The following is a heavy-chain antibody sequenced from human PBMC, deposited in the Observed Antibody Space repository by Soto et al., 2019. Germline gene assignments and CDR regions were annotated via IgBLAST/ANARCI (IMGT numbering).Heavy chain of an antibody. V-gene: IGHV3-48*01. CDR3: ARDGENSLWSGYYALRVNGYMDV. Sequence: PGGSLRLSCAASGFTFSSYSMNWVRQAPGKGLEWVSYISSSSSTIYYADSVKGRFTISRDNAKNSLYLQMNSLRAEDTAVYYCARDGENSLWSGYYALRVNGYMDVWGKGTTVTVSS. J-gene: IGHJ6*03. D-gene: IGHD3-3*01. CDR1: GFTFSSYS. CDR2: ISSSSSTI.